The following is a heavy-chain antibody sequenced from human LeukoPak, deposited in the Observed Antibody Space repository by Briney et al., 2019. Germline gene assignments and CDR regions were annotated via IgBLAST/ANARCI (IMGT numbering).Heavy chain of an antibody. CDR3: ARDQYDFWSGYCDY. CDR2: IKGD. V-gene: IGHV3-74*01. CDR1: GFTFTTYW. J-gene: IGHJ4*02. Sequence: PGGSLRLSCAASGFTFTTYWMHWVRQAPGKGLEWVSRIKGDDADSVEGRFTISRDNAKNTVYLEINSLRAEDTAVYYCARDQYDFWSGYCDYWGQGTLVTVSS. D-gene: IGHD3-3*01.